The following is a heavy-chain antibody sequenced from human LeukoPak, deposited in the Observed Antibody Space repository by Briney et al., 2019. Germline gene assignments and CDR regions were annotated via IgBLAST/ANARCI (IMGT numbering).Heavy chain of an antibody. J-gene: IGHJ6*03. Sequence: GGSLRLSCASSGFTFSSYEMNWVRQAPGKGLEGVSYISSSGCSIYYADSVKGRFTISRDNAKNSLYLQMNSLRAEDTAVYYCARAYRRITGTSRPHYYYYYMDVWGKGTTVTVSS. CDR1: GFTFSSYE. CDR2: ISSSGCSI. CDR3: ARAYRRITGTSRPHYYYYYMDV. V-gene: IGHV3-48*03. D-gene: IGHD1-7*01.